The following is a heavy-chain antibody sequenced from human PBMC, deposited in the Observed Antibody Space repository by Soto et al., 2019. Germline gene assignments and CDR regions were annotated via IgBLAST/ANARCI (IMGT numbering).Heavy chain of an antibody. CDR3: ARVGGINWFDP. D-gene: IGHD3-16*01. V-gene: IGHV4-31*03. CDR1: GGSISSGGYY. CDR2: IYYSGSN. J-gene: IGHJ5*02. Sequence: QVQLQESGPGLVKPSQTLSLTCTVSGGSISSGGYYWSWIRQHPGKGLEWIGYIYYSGSNYYHPSLKSRVTISVDTSKNKFSLKLSSVTAADTAVYYCARVGGINWFDPWGQGTLVTVSS.